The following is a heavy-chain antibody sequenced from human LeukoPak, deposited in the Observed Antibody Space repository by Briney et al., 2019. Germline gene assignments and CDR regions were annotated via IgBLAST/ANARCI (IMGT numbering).Heavy chain of an antibody. D-gene: IGHD6-13*01. J-gene: IGHJ6*03. CDR3: ARGPAVGGINYYYYYMDV. CDR2: INPNSGGT. V-gene: IGHV1-2*02. CDR1: GYTFTGYY. Sequence: ASVKVSCKASGYTFTGYYMHWVRQAPGQGLEWMGWINPNSGGTNYAQKFQGRVTMTRDTSISTAYMELSRLRSDDTAVYYCARGPAVGGINYYYYYMDVWGKGTTVTVSS.